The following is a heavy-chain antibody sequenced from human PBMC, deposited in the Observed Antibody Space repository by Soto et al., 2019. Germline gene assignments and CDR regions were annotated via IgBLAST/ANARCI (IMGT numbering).Heavy chain of an antibody. CDR2: INPSGGST. J-gene: IGHJ6*02. V-gene: IGHV1-46*01. CDR3: ARDSGSPAHYYDYYGMDV. CDR1: GYTFTSYY. Sequence: ASVKVSCKASGYTFTSYYMHWVRQAPGQGLEWMGIINPSGGSTSYAQKFQGRVTMTRDTSTSTVYMELSSLRSEDTAVYYWARDSGSPAHYYDYYGMDVWGQGTTVTVSS. D-gene: IGHD1-26*01.